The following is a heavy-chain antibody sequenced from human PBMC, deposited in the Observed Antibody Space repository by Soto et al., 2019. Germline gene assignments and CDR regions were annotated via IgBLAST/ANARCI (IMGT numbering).Heavy chain of an antibody. D-gene: IGHD4-17*01. J-gene: IGHJ4*02. Sequence: EVQLLESGGGLVKPGGSLRLSCAASGFTFSSYAMSWVRQAPGKGLEWVSAISGSGGSTYYADSVKGRFTISRDNSKNTLYLQMNSLRAEDTAVYYCAKGLDYGDYIPGDYWGQGTLVTVSS. CDR1: GFTFSSYA. CDR2: ISGSGGST. CDR3: AKGLDYGDYIPGDY. V-gene: IGHV3-23*01.